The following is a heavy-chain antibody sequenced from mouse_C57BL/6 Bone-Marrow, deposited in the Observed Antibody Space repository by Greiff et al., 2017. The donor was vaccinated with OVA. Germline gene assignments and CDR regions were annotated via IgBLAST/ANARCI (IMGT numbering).Heavy chain of an antibody. CDR1: GYTFTSYT. CDR2: INPSSGYT. CDR3: AKALYLLLPFDY. D-gene: IGHD1-1*01. J-gene: IGHJ2*01. Sequence: QVQLKESGAELARPGASVKMSCKASGYTFTSYTMHWVKQRPGQGLEWIGYINPSSGYTKYNQKFKDKATLTADKSSSTAYMQLSSLTSEDSAVYDCAKALYLLLPFDYGGQGTTLTVSS. V-gene: IGHV1-4*01.